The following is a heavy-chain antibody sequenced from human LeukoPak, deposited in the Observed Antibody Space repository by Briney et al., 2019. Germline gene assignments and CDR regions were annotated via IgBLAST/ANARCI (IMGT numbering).Heavy chain of an antibody. D-gene: IGHD5-24*01. V-gene: IGHV3-74*01. CDR2: INSGGGST. J-gene: IGHJ4*02. CDR1: GFTFSSYW. Sequence: GGSLRLSCTASGFTFSSYWMHWVRQAPGKGLVWVSRINSGGGSTSYADSVKGRFTISRDDAKNTLYLQRNSLRAEDTAVYYCARRIQGMAPYYFDYWGQGTLVTVSS. CDR3: ARRIQGMAPYYFDY.